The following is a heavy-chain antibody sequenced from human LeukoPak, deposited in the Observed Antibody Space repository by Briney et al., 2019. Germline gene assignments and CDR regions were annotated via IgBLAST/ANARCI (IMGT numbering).Heavy chain of an antibody. Sequence: KAGGSLRLSCAASGFTFSSYAMSWVRQAPGKGLEWVSVIYSGGNTDYTDSVKGRFTISRDNSKNTLYLQMNSLRAEDTAVYYCARRAGGYSHPYDYWGQGILVTVSS. J-gene: IGHJ4*02. CDR1: GFTFSSYA. CDR3: ARRAGGYSHPYDY. D-gene: IGHD4-23*01. V-gene: IGHV3-66*04. CDR2: IYSGGNT.